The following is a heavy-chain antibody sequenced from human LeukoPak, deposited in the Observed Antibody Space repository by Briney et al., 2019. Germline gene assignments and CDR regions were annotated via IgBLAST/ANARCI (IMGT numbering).Heavy chain of an antibody. Sequence: GESLKISCQGSGYTFTSYWIGWVRQMPGKGLEWMGIIYPGDSDTRYRPSFQGQVTISADKSISTAYLQWSSLKASDTAMYYCARDRIGAAAVNWFDPWGQGTLVTVSS. D-gene: IGHD6-13*01. CDR1: GYTFTSYW. J-gene: IGHJ5*02. CDR2: IYPGDSDT. V-gene: IGHV5-51*01. CDR3: ARDRIGAAAVNWFDP.